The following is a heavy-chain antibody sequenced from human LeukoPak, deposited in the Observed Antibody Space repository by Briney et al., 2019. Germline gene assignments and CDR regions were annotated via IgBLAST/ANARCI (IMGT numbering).Heavy chain of an antibody. Sequence: GGSLRLSCAASGFTFSSYAMSWVRQAPGKGLEWVSGISGSGGSTYYTDSVKGRFTISRDNSKNTLYLQMNSLRAEDTAVYYCFRSVLGSSLPFDYWGRGTLVTVSS. CDR3: FRSVLGSSLPFDY. CDR2: ISGSGGST. V-gene: IGHV3-23*01. J-gene: IGHJ4*02. D-gene: IGHD2-2*01. CDR1: GFTFSSYA.